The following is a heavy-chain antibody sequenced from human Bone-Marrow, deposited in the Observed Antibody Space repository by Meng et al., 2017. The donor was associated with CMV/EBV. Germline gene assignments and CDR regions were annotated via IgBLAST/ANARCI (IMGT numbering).Heavy chain of an antibody. D-gene: IGHD4-23*01. V-gene: IGHV3-23*01. CDR1: GLTLSSYA. CDR3: AKVRTVVTLLDAFDI. Sequence: SGLTLSSYAMSWVRQAPGKGLEWVSAISGSGGSTYYADSVKGRFTISRDNSKNTLYLQMNSLRAEDTAVYYCAKVRTVVTLLDAFDIWGQGTMVTVSS. CDR2: ISGSGGST. J-gene: IGHJ3*02.